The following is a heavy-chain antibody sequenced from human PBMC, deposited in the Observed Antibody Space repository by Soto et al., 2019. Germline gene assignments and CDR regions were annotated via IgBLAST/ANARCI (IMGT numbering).Heavy chain of an antibody. CDR3: ARESSCSGSYYFDY. CDR1: GFTFSSYG. Sequence: QVQLVESGGGVVQPGRSLRLSCAASGFTFSSYGMHWVRQAPGKGLEWVAVIWYDGSNKYYAESVKGRFTISRDNSKNTLYLQMNSLRAEDTAVYYCARESSCSGSYYFDYWGQGTLVTVSS. V-gene: IGHV3-33*01. CDR2: IWYDGSNK. D-gene: IGHD3-10*02. J-gene: IGHJ4*02.